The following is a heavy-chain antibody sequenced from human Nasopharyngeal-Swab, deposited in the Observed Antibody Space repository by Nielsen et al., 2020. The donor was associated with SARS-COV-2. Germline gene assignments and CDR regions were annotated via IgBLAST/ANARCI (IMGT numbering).Heavy chain of an antibody. CDR3: ARGGYDILTGSEGVDV. CDR2: IYYSGST. Sequence: WIRQCPGKGLEWIGYIYYSGSTYYNPSLKSRVTISVDTSKNQFSLKLSSVTAADTAVYYCARGGYDILTGSEGVDVWGKGTTVTVSS. V-gene: IGHV4-30-4*01. D-gene: IGHD3-9*01. J-gene: IGHJ6*04.